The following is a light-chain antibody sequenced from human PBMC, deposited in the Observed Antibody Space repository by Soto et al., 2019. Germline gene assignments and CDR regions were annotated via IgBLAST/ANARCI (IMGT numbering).Light chain of an antibody. V-gene: IGKV1-6*01. CDR3: LQDYNYPWT. J-gene: IGKJ1*01. CDR2: SAS. CDR1: QGITSY. Sequence: AIQFTQSPSSLSASVGDRVTITCRASQGITSYLAWYQQRPGKAPGLLIYSASTLQSGVPSRFSGSGSGTDFTLTISSLQPEDFATYYCLQDYNYPWTFGQGTKVDIK.